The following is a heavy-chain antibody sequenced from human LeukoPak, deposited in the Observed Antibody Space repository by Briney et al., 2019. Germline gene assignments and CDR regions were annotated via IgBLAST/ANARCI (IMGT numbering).Heavy chain of an antibody. D-gene: IGHD2-15*01. J-gene: IGHJ1*01. CDR1: GFTFSSYA. V-gene: IGHV3-23*01. Sequence: GGSLRLPCAASGFTFSSYAMSWVRQAPGKGLEWVAAISNSGGDTFYSDSGKGRFTIARDNSKNTLYLQMNSLRVDDTAVYYCAQQLGYCSGGTCYFTYWGQGTLVTVSS. CDR3: AQQLGYCSGGTCYFTY. CDR2: ISNSGGDT.